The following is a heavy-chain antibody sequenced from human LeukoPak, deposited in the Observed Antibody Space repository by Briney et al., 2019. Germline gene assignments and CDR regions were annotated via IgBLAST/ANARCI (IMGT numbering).Heavy chain of an antibody. Sequence: GESLKISCKGSGYSFTNYRIGWVRQMPGKGLEWMGIIYPGDSDTRYSPSFQGQVTISADKSISTAYLQWSSLRASDTAIYYCARHLLTPGGSYYFDFWGQGTLVTVSS. CDR1: GYSFTNYR. D-gene: IGHD1-26*01. J-gene: IGHJ4*02. CDR2: IYPGDSDT. CDR3: ARHLLTPGGSYYFDF. V-gene: IGHV5-51*01.